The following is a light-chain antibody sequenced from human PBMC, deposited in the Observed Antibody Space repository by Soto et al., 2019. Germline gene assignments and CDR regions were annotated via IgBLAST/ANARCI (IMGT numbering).Light chain of an antibody. J-gene: IGKJ5*01. CDR2: WAS. CDR1: QNIVCSCNNKNY. Sequence: DIVMTQSPDSLAVSLGERATINCKSSQNIVCSCNNKNYLAWYQQKPGQPPKLLIYWASTRESGVPDRFSGSGSGTDFTLTISSLQSEDVAVYYCQQYYSTRPITFGQGKRLEI. CDR3: QQYYSTRPIT. V-gene: IGKV4-1*01.